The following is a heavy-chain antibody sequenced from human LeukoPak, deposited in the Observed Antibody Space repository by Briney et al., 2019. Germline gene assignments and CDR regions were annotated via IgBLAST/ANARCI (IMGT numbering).Heavy chain of an antibody. D-gene: IGHD2-21*02. V-gene: IGHV3-30*02. CDR1: GFTFSTFA. CDR2: MRYDENNK. Sequence: GGSLRLSCEASGFTFSTFAMIWVRQPPGKGLECVAFMRYDENNKYYADSVKGRFTISRDNSKNTLYLQMNSLRAEDTAVYYCAKDWRAYCGGDCYSYFDYWGQGTLVTVSS. J-gene: IGHJ4*02. CDR3: AKDWRAYCGGDCYSYFDY.